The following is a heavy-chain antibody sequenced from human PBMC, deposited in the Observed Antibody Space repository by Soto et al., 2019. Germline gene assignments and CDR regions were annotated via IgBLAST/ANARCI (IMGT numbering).Heavy chain of an antibody. CDR2: ITSATGAT. CDR3: ARVGWLFAPRGMDV. Sequence: EVQLVESGGGLVQPGGSLRLSCAASGFTFSSYSMNWVRQAPGKGLEWVSHITSATGATYYADSVKGRFTISRDNAENSLSLQMHSLRDDDTGVYYCARVGWLFAPRGMDVWGQGTTVTVSS. V-gene: IGHV3-48*02. J-gene: IGHJ6*02. D-gene: IGHD3-9*01. CDR1: GFTFSSYS.